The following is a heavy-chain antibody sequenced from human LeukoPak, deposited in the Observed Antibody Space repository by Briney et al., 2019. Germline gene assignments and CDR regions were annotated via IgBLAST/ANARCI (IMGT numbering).Heavy chain of an antibody. D-gene: IGHD6-19*01. CDR1: GFTFSSYE. Sequence: PGGSLRLSCAGPGFTFSSYEINWVRQAPGKGLEWVSSISGSGSVIYYADSVKGRFTISRDNAKNSLYLQINSLRAEDTAIYYCARAFSSGWFDYWGQGTLVTVSS. CDR3: ARAFSSGWFDY. CDR2: ISGSGSVI. J-gene: IGHJ4*02. V-gene: IGHV3-48*03.